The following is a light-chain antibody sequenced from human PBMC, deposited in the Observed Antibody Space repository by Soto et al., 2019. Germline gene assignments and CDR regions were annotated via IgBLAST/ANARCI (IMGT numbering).Light chain of an antibody. Sequence: DIPMTQSPSTLSASVGDRVTITCRASQSISGWLAWYQQRPGKAPKLLIYKASSLESGVPSRFSGSGSGTEFTLTISSLQPDDVATYYCQQYSGYSRAFGQGTKVEIK. CDR1: QSISGW. V-gene: IGKV1-5*03. J-gene: IGKJ1*01. CDR3: QQYSGYSRA. CDR2: KAS.